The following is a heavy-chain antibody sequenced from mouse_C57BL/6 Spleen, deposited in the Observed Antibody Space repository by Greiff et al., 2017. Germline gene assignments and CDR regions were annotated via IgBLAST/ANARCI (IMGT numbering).Heavy chain of an antibody. V-gene: IGHV5-12*01. Sequence: EVMLVESGGGLVQPGGSLKLSCAASGFTFSDYYMYWVRQTPEKRLEWVAYISNGGGSTYYPDTVKGRFTISRDNAKNTLYLQMSRLKSEDTAMYYCARHNGFAYWGQGTLVTVSA. CDR2: ISNGGGST. J-gene: IGHJ3*01. CDR1: GFTFSDYY. CDR3: ARHNGFAY.